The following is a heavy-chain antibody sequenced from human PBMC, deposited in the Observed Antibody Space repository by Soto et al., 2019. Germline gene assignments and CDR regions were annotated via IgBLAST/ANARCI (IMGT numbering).Heavy chain of an antibody. CDR2: IIPIFGTA. V-gene: IGHV1-69*13. J-gene: IGHJ6*02. CDR1: GGTFSSYA. CDR3: ARDRDTRYSCSSLGYSYYFMDF. D-gene: IGHD6-6*01. Sequence: AVKVSCKASGGTFSSYAISWVRQAPGQGLEWMGGIIPIFGTANYAQKFQGRVTITADESTSTAYMELSSLRSEDTAVYYCARDRDTRYSCSSLGYSYYFMDFCCQGMTDTLS.